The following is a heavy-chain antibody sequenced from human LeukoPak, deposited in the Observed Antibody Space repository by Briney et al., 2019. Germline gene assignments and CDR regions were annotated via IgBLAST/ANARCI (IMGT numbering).Heavy chain of an antibody. Sequence: PWGSLRLSCTASGFKFDDYGMTWVRQAPGKGLEWVSVIYSGGSTYYADSVKGRFTISRDNSKNTLYLQMNSLRAEDTAVYYCAKDDIGDYINWFDPWGQGTLVTVSS. J-gene: IGHJ5*02. CDR2: IYSGGST. CDR1: GFKFDDYG. V-gene: IGHV3-23*03. D-gene: IGHD4-17*01. CDR3: AKDDIGDYINWFDP.